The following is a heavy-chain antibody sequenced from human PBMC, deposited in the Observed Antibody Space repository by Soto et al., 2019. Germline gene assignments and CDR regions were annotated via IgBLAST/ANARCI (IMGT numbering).Heavy chain of an antibody. Sequence: ASVKGSGKASGYTFTSYAMQSFRQAPGQRLEWMGWINAGNGNTKYSQKFQGRVTITRDTSASTAYMELSSLRSEDTAVYYCARIYSSSSLRLDYWGQGTLVTVPS. CDR2: INAGNGNT. J-gene: IGHJ4*02. CDR1: GYTFTSYA. CDR3: ARIYSSSSLRLDY. D-gene: IGHD6-6*01. V-gene: IGHV1-3*01.